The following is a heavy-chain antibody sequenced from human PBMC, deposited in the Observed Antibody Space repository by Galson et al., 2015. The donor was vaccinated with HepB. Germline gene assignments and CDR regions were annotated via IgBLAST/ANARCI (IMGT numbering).Heavy chain of an antibody. V-gene: IGHV4-59*01. D-gene: IGHD6-19*01. J-gene: IGHJ6*03. Sequence: SETLSLTCTVSGGSITYYYWSWIRQSPGRGLEWIGYISDSGNTNYHPSLKSRVTISLDTSKNQFSLRLNSVTAADTAVYYCARQSREYSSGWYLGSFNYMDVGGKGTTVTVSS. CDR2: ISDSGNT. CDR1: GGSITYYY. CDR3: ARQSREYSSGWYLGSFNYMDV.